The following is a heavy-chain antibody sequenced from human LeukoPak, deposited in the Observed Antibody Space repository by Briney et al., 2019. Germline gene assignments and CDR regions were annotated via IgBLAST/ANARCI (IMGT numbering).Heavy chain of an antibody. D-gene: IGHD3-10*01. CDR3: ARYWNNYGSGSYYNEGDY. CDR1: GGSISSGPYY. CDR2: IYTSGST. V-gene: IGHV4-61*02. J-gene: IGHJ4*02. Sequence: SETLSLTCSVSGGSISSGPYYWNWIRQSAGKGLEWIGRIYTSGSTNYNPSLKSRVTISVDTSKNQFSLKLSSVTAADTAVYYCARYWNNYGSGSYYNEGDYWGQGTLVTVSS.